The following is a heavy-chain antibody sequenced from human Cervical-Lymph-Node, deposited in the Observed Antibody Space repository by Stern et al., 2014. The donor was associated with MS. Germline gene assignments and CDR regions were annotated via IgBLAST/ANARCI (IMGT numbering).Heavy chain of an antibody. V-gene: IGHV1-69*01. D-gene: IGHD2-21*02. J-gene: IGHJ4*02. CDR2: IIPFFGTT. CDR1: GGTFSHYG. CDR3: TASGGGPHDYYFEW. Sequence: VQLVQSGDEAKKPGSSVKVFCKTLGGTFSHYGFSWVRQSPGQGLEWMGGIIPFFGTTNYAQQFQGRVTVTEAASTSTVYLELRSLRSDDSAIYYCTASGGGPHDYYFEWWGQGTLVTVSS.